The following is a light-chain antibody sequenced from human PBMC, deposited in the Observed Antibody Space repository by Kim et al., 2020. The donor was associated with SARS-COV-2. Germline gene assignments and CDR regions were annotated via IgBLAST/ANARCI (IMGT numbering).Light chain of an antibody. V-gene: IGKV1-5*03. CDR3: QQYNSYPWT. J-gene: IGKJ1*01. Sequence: DIQMTQSPSTLSASVGDRVTITCRASQSISSWLAWYQQKPGKAPKLLMYKASSLESGVPSRFSGSGSGTEFTLTISSLQPDDFATYNCQQYNSYPWTFGQGIKVDIK. CDR2: KAS. CDR1: QSISSW.